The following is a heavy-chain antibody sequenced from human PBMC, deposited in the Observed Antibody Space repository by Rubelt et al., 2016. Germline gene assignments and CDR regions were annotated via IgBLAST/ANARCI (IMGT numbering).Heavy chain of an antibody. CDR1: GGSFSGYY. D-gene: IGHD2-15*01. Sequence: QVQLQQWGAGLLKPSETLSLTCAVYGGSFSGYYWSWIRQPPGKGLEWIGEINHSGSTNNNPSLKSRVTISVDTSKNQFSLKLSSVTAADTAVYYCASHSGNYGMDVWGQGTTVTVSS. J-gene: IGHJ6*02. CDR2: INHSGST. CDR3: ASHSGNYGMDV. V-gene: IGHV4-34*01.